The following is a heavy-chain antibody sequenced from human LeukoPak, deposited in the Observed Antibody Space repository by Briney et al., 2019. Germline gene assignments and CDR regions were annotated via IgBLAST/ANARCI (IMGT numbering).Heavy chain of an antibody. CDR3: ARHTGSGDTAMVTPSYYGMDV. Sequence: ASVKVSCKASGYTFNNFGINWVRQAPGQGLEWMGWISAFNGHTNYAHNLQGRVTMTTDTSTSTAYMELRSLRSDDTAVYYCARHTGSGDTAMVTPSYYGMDVWGQGTTVTVSS. CDR2: ISAFNGHT. V-gene: IGHV1-18*01. D-gene: IGHD5-18*01. CDR1: GYTFNNFG. J-gene: IGHJ6*02.